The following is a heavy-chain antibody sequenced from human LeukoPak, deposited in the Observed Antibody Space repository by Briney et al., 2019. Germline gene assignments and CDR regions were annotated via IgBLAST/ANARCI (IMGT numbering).Heavy chain of an antibody. Sequence: GGSLRLSCAASGFTFSSYAMSWVRQAPGKGLEWGSAISGSGGSTYYADSVKGRFTISRDNSKNTLYLQMNSLRAEDTAVYYCAKQDYGDYVSSAFDIWGQGTMVTVSS. CDR3: AKQDYGDYVSSAFDI. CDR2: ISGSGGST. CDR1: GFTFSSYA. J-gene: IGHJ3*02. D-gene: IGHD4-17*01. V-gene: IGHV3-23*01.